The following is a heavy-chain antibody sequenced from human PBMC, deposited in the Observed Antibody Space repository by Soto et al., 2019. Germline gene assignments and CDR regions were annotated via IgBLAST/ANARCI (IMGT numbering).Heavy chain of an antibody. Sequence: EVQLLESGGGLVQPGGSLRLSCAASGFTFSTYAMSWVRQAPGKGLEWVSTISGSGGSTYYADSVKGRFTISRDNSKNTLDLQMNSLRAEDTAVYYCARDVASVGYYGSEYYYYGMDVWGQGTTVTVSS. J-gene: IGHJ6*02. CDR2: ISGSGGST. D-gene: IGHD3-10*01. CDR3: ARDVASVGYYGSEYYYYGMDV. V-gene: IGHV3-23*01. CDR1: GFTFSTYA.